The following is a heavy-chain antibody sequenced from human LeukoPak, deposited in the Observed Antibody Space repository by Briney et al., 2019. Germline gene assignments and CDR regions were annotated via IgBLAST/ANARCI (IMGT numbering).Heavy chain of an antibody. CDR1: GFTFSDYY. J-gene: IGHJ4*02. Sequence: GGSLRLSCAASGFTFSDYYMSWIRQAPGKGLEWVSYISGSSSYTNYADSVKGRFTISRDNAKNSLYLQMNSLRAEDTAVYYCARNYEEWLRILDYWGRGTLVTVSS. D-gene: IGHD5-12*01. CDR3: ARNYEEWLRILDY. CDR2: ISGSSSYT. V-gene: IGHV3-11*06.